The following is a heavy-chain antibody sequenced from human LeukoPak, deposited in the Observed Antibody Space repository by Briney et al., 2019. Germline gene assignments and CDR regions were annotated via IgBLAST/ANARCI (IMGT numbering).Heavy chain of an antibody. J-gene: IGHJ5*02. CDR2: IRYHGSDK. Sequence: GGSLRLSCAASGFTFSSYGMHWVRQAPGKGLEWVAFIRYHGSDKYYADSVKGRFTISRDNSKNTLYLQMNSLRAKDTALYYCARDYYDSSGSSWFDPWGQGTLVTVSS. CDR1: GFTFSSYG. D-gene: IGHD3-22*01. CDR3: ARDYYDSSGSSWFDP. V-gene: IGHV3-30*02.